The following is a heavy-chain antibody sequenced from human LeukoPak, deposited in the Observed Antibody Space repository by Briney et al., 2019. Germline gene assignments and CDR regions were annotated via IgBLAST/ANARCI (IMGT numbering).Heavy chain of an antibody. J-gene: IGHJ4*02. Sequence: GGSLRLSCAASGFSFSSSAMHWVRQAPGKGLEWVAVISFDGSSDYYSQNVKGRFTISRDNANDTLYLQMSTLRTEDTAFYYCVKDNPYCSRRTCYGTYYFDFWGQGTLVTVSS. CDR1: GFSFSSSA. CDR3: VKDNPYCSRRTCYGTYYFDF. CDR2: ISFDGSSD. D-gene: IGHD2-15*01. V-gene: IGHV3-30*18.